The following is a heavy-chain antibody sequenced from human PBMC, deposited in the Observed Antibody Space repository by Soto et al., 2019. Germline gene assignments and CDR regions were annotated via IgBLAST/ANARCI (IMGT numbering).Heavy chain of an antibody. CDR2: ISSSSSYT. Sequence: GGSLRLSCAASGFTFSDYYMSWIRQAPGKGLEWVSYISSSSSYTNYADSVKGRFTISRDNAKNSLYLQMNSLRAEDTAVYYCARDATVIDYYYYGMDVWGQGTTVTVSS. CDR3: ARDATVIDYYYYGMDV. CDR1: GFTFSDYY. V-gene: IGHV3-11*06. J-gene: IGHJ6*02. D-gene: IGHD4-4*01.